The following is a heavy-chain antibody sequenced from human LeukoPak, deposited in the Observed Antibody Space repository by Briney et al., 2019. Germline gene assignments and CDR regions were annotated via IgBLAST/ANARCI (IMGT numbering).Heavy chain of an antibody. V-gene: IGHV3-13*01. CDR2: IGTTGDT. Sequence: GGSLRLSCAASGFTFSSYSMNWVRQATGKGLEWVSAIGTTGDTYYPGSVKGRFTISRENAKNSLYLQMNSLRAGDTAVYYCARARILTGYSRGYYFDYWGQGTLVTVSS. CDR1: GFTFSSYS. D-gene: IGHD3-9*01. CDR3: ARARILTGYSRGYYFDY. J-gene: IGHJ4*02.